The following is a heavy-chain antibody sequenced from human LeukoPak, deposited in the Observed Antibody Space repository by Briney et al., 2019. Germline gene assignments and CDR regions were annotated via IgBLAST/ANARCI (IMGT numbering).Heavy chain of an antibody. CDR2: ISSSSSYI. D-gene: IGHD3-10*01. Sequence: GGSLRLSCAASGFTFSSYSMNWVRQAPGKGLEWVSSISSSSSYIYYADSVKGRFTNSRDNAKNSLYLQMNSLRAEDTAVYYCARDGDLGGYYSSGSYYYWGQGTLVTVSS. V-gene: IGHV3-21*01. CDR1: GFTFSSYS. CDR3: ARDGDLGGYYSSGSYYY. J-gene: IGHJ4*02.